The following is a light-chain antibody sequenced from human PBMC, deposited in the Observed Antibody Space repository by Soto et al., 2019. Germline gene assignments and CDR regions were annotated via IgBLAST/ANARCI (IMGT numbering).Light chain of an antibody. CDR2: EVV. CDR3: KSYAGSNTYV. Sequence: QSVLTQPPSVSGAPGQSVTISCTWISSNIGAGYDVHWYQQLPGTAPRLIIYEVVQRPSGVPDRFSGSKSGNTASLTVSGLQAADEADYFCKSYAGSNTYVFGSGTKVTVL. CDR1: SSNIGAGYD. V-gene: IGLV1-40*01. J-gene: IGLJ1*01.